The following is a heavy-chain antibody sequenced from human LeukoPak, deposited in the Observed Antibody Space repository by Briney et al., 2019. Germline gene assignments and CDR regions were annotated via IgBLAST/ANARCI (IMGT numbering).Heavy chain of an antibody. CDR1: GFTFSGYG. CDR2: ISGSGGST. Sequence: GGSLRLSCAASGFTFSGYGMHWGRQAPGKGLEWVSSISGSGGSTQYAASVQGRFTISRDNSKNTLYLQMNSLRAEDTAVYYCAKDLLPITMVRGVIKNYFDYWGQGTLVTVSS. CDR3: AKDLLPITMVRGVIKNYFDY. J-gene: IGHJ4*02. V-gene: IGHV3-23*01. D-gene: IGHD3-10*01.